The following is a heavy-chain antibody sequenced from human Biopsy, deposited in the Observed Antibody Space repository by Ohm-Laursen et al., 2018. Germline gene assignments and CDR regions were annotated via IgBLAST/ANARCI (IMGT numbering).Heavy chain of an antibody. J-gene: IGHJ6*02. D-gene: IGHD5-18*01. CDR1: GVTLSGYS. V-gene: IGHV3-30*18. CDR2: IFYDGSNT. Sequence: RSLRLSCTASGVTLSGYSMNWVRQAPGKGLEWVAFIFYDGSNTYYADSVKGRFTISRDNSRDTLYLQMSSLRAEDTAVYYCAKDRYNYTPIGGFSMDVWGQGTTVTVSS. CDR3: AKDRYNYTPIGGFSMDV.